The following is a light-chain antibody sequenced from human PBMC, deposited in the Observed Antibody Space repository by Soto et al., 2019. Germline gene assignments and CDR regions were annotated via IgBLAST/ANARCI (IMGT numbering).Light chain of an antibody. J-gene: IGKJ1*01. CDR2: EAS. CDR3: LQYYSYWT. Sequence: DIQMTQSPSTLSASVGDRVTITCRASQGISSWLAWYQQKAGKAPKLLIYEASNLEIGVPSRFSGSGSGTEFTLTISRLQPDDFATYYCLQYYSYWTFGQGTKVEIK. V-gene: IGKV1-5*03. CDR1: QGISSW.